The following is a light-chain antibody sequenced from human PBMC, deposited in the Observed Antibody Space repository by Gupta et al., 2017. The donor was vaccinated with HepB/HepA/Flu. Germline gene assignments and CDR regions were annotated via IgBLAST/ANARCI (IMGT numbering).Light chain of an antibody. V-gene: IGLV3-21*03. CDR3: QVWDSSSDHVV. Sequence: SYVLTQPLPVSVAPGKTARISCAGNDIGSKSVHWYQQKPDQAPVLVVYDDSNRPSGIPERFSGSNSGNTATLTISRVEAGDEADYYCQVWDSSSDHVVFGGGTKLTVL. CDR2: DDS. J-gene: IGLJ2*01. CDR1: DIGSKS.